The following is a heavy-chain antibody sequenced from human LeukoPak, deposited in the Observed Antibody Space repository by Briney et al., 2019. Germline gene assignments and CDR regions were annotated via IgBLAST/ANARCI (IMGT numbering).Heavy chain of an antibody. Sequence: SGGSLRLSCAASGFTFSRYAMSWVRQAPGKGLGWVSAISGSGGSTYYADSVKGRFTISRDNSKNTLYLQMNSLRAEDTAVYFCAKIAQLWLQFLDYWGQGTLVTVSS. J-gene: IGHJ4*02. CDR2: ISGSGGST. V-gene: IGHV3-23*01. D-gene: IGHD5-18*01. CDR3: AKIAQLWLQFLDY. CDR1: GFTFSRYA.